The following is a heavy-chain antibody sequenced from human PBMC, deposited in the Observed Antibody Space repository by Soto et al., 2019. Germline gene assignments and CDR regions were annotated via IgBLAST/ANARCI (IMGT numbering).Heavy chain of an antibody. CDR2: ISSSSSTI. J-gene: IGHJ3*01. Sequence: GGSLRLSCAASGFTFSSYSMNWVRQAPGKGLEWVSYISSSSSTIYYADSVKGRFTISRDNAKNSLYLQMNSLRAEDTAVYYCGRDLAGAKGAFDYWGQGTMVTVSS. CDR3: GRDLAGAKGAFDY. CDR1: GFTFSSYS. D-gene: IGHD7-27*01. V-gene: IGHV3-48*04.